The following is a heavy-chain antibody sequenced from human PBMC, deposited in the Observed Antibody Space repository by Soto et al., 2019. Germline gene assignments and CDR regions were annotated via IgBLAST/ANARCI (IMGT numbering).Heavy chain of an antibody. CDR1: VYTFNSYG. V-gene: IGHV1-18*01. Sequence: ASVKLSFKASVYTFNSYGISWLRHAPGQGLEWMGWINAYNGNTDDSQKLQGRVTMTTDTSTSTAYIELRSLKSDDTPVYYCPRDPPYAILTGRPSDYWGQGTLVTVSS. CDR2: INAYNGNT. D-gene: IGHD3-9*01. CDR3: PRDPPYAILTGRPSDY. J-gene: IGHJ4*02.